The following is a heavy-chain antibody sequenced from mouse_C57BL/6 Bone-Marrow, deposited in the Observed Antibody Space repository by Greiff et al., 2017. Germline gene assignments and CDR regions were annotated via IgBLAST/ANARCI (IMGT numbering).Heavy chain of an antibody. V-gene: IGHV1-55*01. CDR2: IYPGSGST. CDR1: GYTFTSYW. D-gene: IGHD3-2*02. J-gene: IGHJ3*01. CDR3: ARVGQLRLLAWFAY. Sequence: QVQLQQPGAELVKPGASVKMSCKASGYTFTSYWITWVKQRPGQGLEWIGDIYPGSGSTNYNEKFKSKATLTVDTSSSTAYMQLSSLTSEDSAVYYCARVGQLRLLAWFAYWGQGTLVTVSA.